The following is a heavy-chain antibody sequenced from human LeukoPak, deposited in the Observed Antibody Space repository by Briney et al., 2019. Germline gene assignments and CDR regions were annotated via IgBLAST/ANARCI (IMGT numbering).Heavy chain of an antibody. CDR1: GFTFSSYS. Sequence: GGSLRLSCAASGFTFSSYSMNWVRQAPGKGLEWVSSISSSSSYIYYVDSVKGRFTISRDNAKNSLYLQMNSLRAEDTAVYYCARGSGSYYVFDYWGQGTLVTVSS. CDR3: ARGSGSYYVFDY. D-gene: IGHD1-26*01. CDR2: ISSSSSYI. J-gene: IGHJ4*02. V-gene: IGHV3-21*01.